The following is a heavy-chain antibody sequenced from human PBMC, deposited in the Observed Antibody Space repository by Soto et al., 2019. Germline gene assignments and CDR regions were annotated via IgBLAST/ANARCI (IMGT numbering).Heavy chain of an antibody. CDR2: IIPIQNKA. CDR1: GGSFMSYS. D-gene: IGHD2-15*01. J-gene: IGHJ6*03. CDR3: AKSLLFVDHAYMDV. V-gene: IGHV1-69*02. Sequence: QVQLEQSGAELKKPGSSVKVSCEASGGSFMSYSFTWVRQAPGQGLEWMGRIIPIQNKANYALKFQDRVTITADRSTRTVYMGLISLRPEDTAVYYCAKSLLFVDHAYMDVWGKGTTVTVSS.